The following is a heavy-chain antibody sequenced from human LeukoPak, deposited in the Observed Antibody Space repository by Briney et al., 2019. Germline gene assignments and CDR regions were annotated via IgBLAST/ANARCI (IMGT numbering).Heavy chain of an antibody. Sequence: GGSLRLSCAASGFSFSNSGMHWVRQAPGKGLEWVAFIRTDGSDENYADSVKGRFTISRDNSKNTLYLQMNSLRPEDTAVYYCAKAGMVQKWFDPWGQGTLVTVSS. CDR2: IRTDGSDE. J-gene: IGHJ5*02. V-gene: IGHV3-30*02. CDR1: GFSFSNSG. D-gene: IGHD3-10*01. CDR3: AKAGMVQKWFDP.